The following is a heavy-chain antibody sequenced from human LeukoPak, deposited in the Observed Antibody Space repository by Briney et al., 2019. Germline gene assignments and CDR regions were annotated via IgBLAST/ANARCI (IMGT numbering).Heavy chain of an antibody. D-gene: IGHD6-19*01. V-gene: IGHV4-59*01. CDR2: IYYSGST. J-gene: IGHJ4*02. CDR3: ARAGIAVAGNFDY. Sequence: GSLRLSCAASGFTFSSYWMSWIRQPPGKGLEWIGYIYYSGSTNYNPSLRSRVTISVDTSKNQFSLKLSSVTAADTAVYYCARAGIAVAGNFDYWGQGTLVTVSS. CDR1: GFTFSSYW.